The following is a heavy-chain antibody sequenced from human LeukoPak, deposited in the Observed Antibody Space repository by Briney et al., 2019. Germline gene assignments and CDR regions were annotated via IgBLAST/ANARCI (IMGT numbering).Heavy chain of an antibody. D-gene: IGHD3-22*01. CDR1: GVTFSSYA. V-gene: IGHV3-23*01. CDR3: ARNIYYYDSSGYYFDY. J-gene: IGHJ4*02. CDR2: ISSSGDST. Sequence: GGSLRLSCGASGVTFSSYAMNWVRQAPGKGLEWVSSISSSGDSTYYADSVKGRFTISRDNAKNSLYLQMNSLRAEDTAVYYCARNIYYYDSSGYYFDYWGQGTLVTVSS.